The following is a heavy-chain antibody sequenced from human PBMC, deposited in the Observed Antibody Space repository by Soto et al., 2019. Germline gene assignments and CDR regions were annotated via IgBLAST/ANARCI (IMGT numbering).Heavy chain of an antibody. CDR1: GGCISTYY. V-gene: IGHV4-59*01. Sequence: QVQLEESGPGLVKPSETPSLTCTVSGGCISTYYWTWIRQSPGKGLEWIGYIYYIVSANCNPSLTSRVNMSVDTSKNQFSLKPNSVTAADTAVYYCAREIPAAGTNWFDPWGQGTLVTVS. D-gene: IGHD1-1*01. J-gene: IGHJ5*02. CDR3: AREIPAAGTNWFDP. CDR2: IYYIVSA.